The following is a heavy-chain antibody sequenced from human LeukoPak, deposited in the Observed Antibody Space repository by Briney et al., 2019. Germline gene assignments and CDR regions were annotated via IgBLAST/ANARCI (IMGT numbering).Heavy chain of an antibody. V-gene: IGHV1-24*01. CDR1: GYTLTELS. CDR3: ATYPLLLWFGELFDY. J-gene: IGHJ4*02. D-gene: IGHD3-10*01. CDR2: FDPEDGET. Sequence: ASVKVSCKVSGYTLTELSMHWVRQAPGKGLEGVGGFDPEDGETIYVQKFQGRVTMTEDTSTDTAYMELSSLRSEDTAVYYCATYPLLLWFGELFDYWGQGTLVTVSS.